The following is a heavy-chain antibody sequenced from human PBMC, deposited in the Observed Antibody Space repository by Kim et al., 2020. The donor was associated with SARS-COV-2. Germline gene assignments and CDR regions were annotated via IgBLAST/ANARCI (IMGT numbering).Heavy chain of an antibody. D-gene: IGHD5-12*01. V-gene: IGHV5-51*01. Sequence: RYRPSFQGQVTSSADKTISTAYLQWGSLKAADTAMYYCARRGDGYNFDYWGQGTLVTVSS. J-gene: IGHJ4*02. CDR3: ARRGDGYNFDY.